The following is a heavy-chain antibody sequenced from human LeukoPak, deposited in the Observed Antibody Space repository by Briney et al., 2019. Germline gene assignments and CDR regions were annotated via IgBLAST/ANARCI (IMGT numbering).Heavy chain of an antibody. V-gene: IGHV3-7*01. CDR1: GFTFSGYW. CDR2: IKQGGGEK. J-gene: IGHJ6*04. D-gene: IGHD3-10*01. Sequence: GGSLTLSCAASGFTFSGYWMSWLRQAPGKGLEWVANIKQGGGEKYYVDSVKGRFTISRDNAKNSLYLQMNSLRAEDTAVYYCARDRGFGQADVWGKGTTVTVSS. CDR3: ARDRGFGQADV.